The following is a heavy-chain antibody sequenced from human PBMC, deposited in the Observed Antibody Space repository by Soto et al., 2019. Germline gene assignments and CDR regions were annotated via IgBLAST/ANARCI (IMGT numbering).Heavy chain of an antibody. CDR2: IYCSGST. J-gene: IGHJ3*02. D-gene: IGHD6-13*01. Sequence: SETLSLTCTVSGGSISSYYWSWIRQPPWKGLEWIGYIYCSGSTNYNPSLKSRVTISVDTSKNQFSLTLNSVTAADTAVYFCARVGKTSSNDDFDIWGQGTMVTVSS. CDR3: ARVGKTSSNDDFDI. CDR1: GGSISSYY. V-gene: IGHV4-59*01.